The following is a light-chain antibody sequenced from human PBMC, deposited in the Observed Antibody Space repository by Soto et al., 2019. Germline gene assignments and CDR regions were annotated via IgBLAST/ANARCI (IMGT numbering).Light chain of an antibody. V-gene: IGKV4-1*01. CDR3: QQYYSTPYT. J-gene: IGKJ2*01. CDR1: QRVLYSSNNQNY. CDR2: WAS. Sequence: DIVMTQSPDSLAVSLGERATINCKSSQRVLYSSNNQNYLAWYQQKPGQPPKLLIYWASTRESGVPDRFSGSGSGTDFTLTISSLQDEDVAVYYCQQYYSTPYTFGQGTKLEIK.